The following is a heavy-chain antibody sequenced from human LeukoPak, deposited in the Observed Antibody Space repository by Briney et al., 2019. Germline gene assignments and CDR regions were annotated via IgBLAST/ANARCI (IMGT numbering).Heavy chain of an antibody. Sequence: GASVKVSCKASGGTFNSYAISWVRQAPGQGLEWMGGIIPIFGTANYAQKFQDRVTITADKSTSTAYMELSSLRSEDTAVYYCARDRAYCGGDCYLAAWGQGTLVTVSS. J-gene: IGHJ5*02. CDR2: IIPIFGTA. CDR1: GGTFNSYA. V-gene: IGHV1-69*06. D-gene: IGHD2-21*02. CDR3: ARDRAYCGGDCYLAA.